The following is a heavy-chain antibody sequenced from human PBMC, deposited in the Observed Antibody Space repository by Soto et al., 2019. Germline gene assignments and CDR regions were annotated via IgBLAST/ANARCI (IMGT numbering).Heavy chain of an antibody. Sequence: GGSLRLSCAASGFTFSSYSMNWVRQAPGKGLEWVSSISSSSSYIYYADSVKGRFTISRDNAKNSLYLQMNSLRAEDTAVYYCARVDCTNGVCYGDYYYHGMDVWGQGTTVTVSS. CDR3: ARVDCTNGVCYGDYYYHGMDV. J-gene: IGHJ6*02. V-gene: IGHV3-21*01. CDR1: GFTFSSYS. CDR2: ISSSSSYI. D-gene: IGHD2-8*01.